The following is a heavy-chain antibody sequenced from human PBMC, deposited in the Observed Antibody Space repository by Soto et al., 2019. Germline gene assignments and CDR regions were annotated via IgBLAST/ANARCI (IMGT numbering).Heavy chain of an antibody. CDR3: ARVLGTMVRGVIITLDDAFDI. D-gene: IGHD3-10*01. Sequence: HSGRLAIGSAACRGSVRSSEGGGWVRKKPGKGLEWIGEIYHSASTNYNPSLKSRVTISVDKSKNQFSLKLSSVTAADTAVYYCARVLGTMVRGVIITLDDAFDIWGQGTMVTVSS. CDR2: IYHSAST. V-gene: IGHV4-4*02. CDR1: RGSVRSSEG. J-gene: IGHJ3*02.